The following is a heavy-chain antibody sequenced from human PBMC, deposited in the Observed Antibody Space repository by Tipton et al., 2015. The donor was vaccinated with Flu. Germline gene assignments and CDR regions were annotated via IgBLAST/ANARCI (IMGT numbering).Heavy chain of an antibody. CDR3: ARGRGGRQLVFDVFDI. Sequence: SLRLSCAASGFSVSRSSMNWVRQAPGDRLEWVASISDSGVYIYEADSVKGRFIISRDNVKNLLYLQMNSLRGEDTAVYFCARGRGGRQLVFDVFDIWGQGTMVTVSS. D-gene: IGHD1-1*01. J-gene: IGHJ3*02. V-gene: IGHV3-21*01. CDR1: GFSVSRSS. CDR2: ISDSGVYI.